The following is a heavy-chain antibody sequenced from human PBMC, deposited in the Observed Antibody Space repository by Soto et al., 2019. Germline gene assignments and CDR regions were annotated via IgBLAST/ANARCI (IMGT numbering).Heavy chain of an antibody. CDR1: GGTFSSYA. Sequence: QVQLVQSGAEVKKPGSSVKVSCKASGGTFSSYAISWVRQAPGQGLEWMGGIIPIFGTANYAQKFQGRVTITADESTSTAYMELSRLGSEDTAVYYCARQVDIVAKISFRLFDPWGQGTLGTVSS. D-gene: IGHD5-12*01. J-gene: IGHJ5*02. CDR3: ARQVDIVAKISFRLFDP. V-gene: IGHV1-69*01. CDR2: IIPIFGTA.